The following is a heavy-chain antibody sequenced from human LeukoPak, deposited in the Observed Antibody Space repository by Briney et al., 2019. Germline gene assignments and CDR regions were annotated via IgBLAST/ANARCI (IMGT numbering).Heavy chain of an antibody. CDR1: GGTFSSYA. J-gene: IGHJ3*02. Sequence: SVKVSGKASGGTFSSYAISWVRQAPGQGLEWMGGIIPIFGTANYAQKFQGRVTITTDESTSTAYMELSSLRSEDTAVYYCARDHLGYCSSTSCLQSAFDIWGQGTMVTVSS. V-gene: IGHV1-69*05. CDR2: IIPIFGTA. CDR3: ARDHLGYCSSTSCLQSAFDI. D-gene: IGHD2-2*01.